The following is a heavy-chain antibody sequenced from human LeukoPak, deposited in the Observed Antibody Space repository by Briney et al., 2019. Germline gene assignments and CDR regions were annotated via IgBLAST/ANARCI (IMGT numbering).Heavy chain of an antibody. CDR2: INWNGGRT. D-gene: IGHD1-26*01. CDR1: GFTFDDYG. V-gene: IGHV3-20*04. Sequence: PGGSLRLSCAASGFTFDDYGMSWVRQAPGKGLEWVSDINWNGGRTGYADSVKGRFTISRDNAEKSLYLQMNSLRAEDTALYYCARGGGGRYLVYWGQGTLVTVSS. J-gene: IGHJ4*02. CDR3: ARGGGGRYLVY.